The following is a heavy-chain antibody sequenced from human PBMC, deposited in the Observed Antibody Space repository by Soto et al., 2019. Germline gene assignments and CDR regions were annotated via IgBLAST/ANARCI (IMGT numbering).Heavy chain of an antibody. CDR2: ISGGGDLA. J-gene: IGHJ5*02. V-gene: IGHV3-23*01. Sequence: EVRLLESGGGLVQPGGSLRLSCAASGFPFDTSAMIWVRQAPGKGPEWLSLISGGGDLAYYAESVKGRFTSSRDNPTNSLGLHMNTLRVEDTALFYCSKTGDKWFDPWGQGTLVTVSS. CDR3: SKTGDKWFDP. CDR1: GFPFDTSA.